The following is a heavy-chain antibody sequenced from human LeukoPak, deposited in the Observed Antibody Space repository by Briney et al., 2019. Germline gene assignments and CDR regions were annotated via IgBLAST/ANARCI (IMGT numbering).Heavy chain of an antibody. CDR1: GFTFSSYW. J-gene: IGHJ6*02. Sequence: GGSPRLSCAASGFTFSSYWMSWVRQAPGKGLEWVANIKQDGSEKYYVDSVKGRFTISRDNAKNSLYLQMNSLRAEDTAVYYCARDIVVVPAAILGVYYYGMDVWGQGTTVTVSS. CDR3: ARDIVVVPAAILGVYYYGMDV. CDR2: IKQDGSEK. D-gene: IGHD2-2*02. V-gene: IGHV3-7*01.